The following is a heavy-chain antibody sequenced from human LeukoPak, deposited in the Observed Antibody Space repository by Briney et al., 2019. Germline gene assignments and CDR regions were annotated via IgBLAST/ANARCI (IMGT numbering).Heavy chain of an antibody. V-gene: IGHV1-18*01. CDR3: ARGDYDILTGPRPGVVY. J-gene: IGHJ4*02. CDR2: ISAYNGNT. D-gene: IGHD3-9*01. CDR1: GYTFTSYG. Sequence: ASVKVSCKASGYTFTSYGISWVRQAPGQGLEWMGWISAYNGNTNYAQKLQGRVTMTTDTSTSTAYMELRSLRSDDTAVYYCARGDYDILTGPRPGVVYWGQGTLVTVSS.